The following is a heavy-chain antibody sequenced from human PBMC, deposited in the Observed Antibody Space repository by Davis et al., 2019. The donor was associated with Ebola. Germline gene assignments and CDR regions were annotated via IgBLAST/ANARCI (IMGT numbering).Heavy chain of an antibody. Sequence: ASVKVFCKASGGTFSSYAISWVRQAPGQGLEWMGIINPSGGSTTYAQKFQGRVTMTRDTSTRTVYMELSSLRSEDTAVYYCARGRGHYESSGGDFWGQGTLVTVSS. J-gene: IGHJ4*02. CDR3: ARGRGHYESSGGDF. CDR2: INPSGGST. D-gene: IGHD3-22*01. CDR1: GGTFSSYA. V-gene: IGHV1-46*01.